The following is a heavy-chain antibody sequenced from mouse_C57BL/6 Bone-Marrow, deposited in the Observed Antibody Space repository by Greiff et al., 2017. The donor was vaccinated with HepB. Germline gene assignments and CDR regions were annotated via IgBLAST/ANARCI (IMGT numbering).Heavy chain of an antibody. CDR2: IWSGGST. CDR3: ARRGYYDYGRGFPY. J-gene: IGHJ3*01. CDR1: GFSLTSYG. V-gene: IGHV2-2*01. Sequence: VQLKESGPGLVQPSQSLSITCTVSGFSLTSYGVHWVRQSPGKGLEWLGVIWSGGSTDYNAAFISRLSISKDNSKSQVFFKMNSLQADDTAIYYCARRGYYDYGRGFPYWGQGTLVTVSA. D-gene: IGHD2-4*01.